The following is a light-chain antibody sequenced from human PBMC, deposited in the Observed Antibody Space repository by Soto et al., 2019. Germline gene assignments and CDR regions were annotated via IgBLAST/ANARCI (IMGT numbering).Light chain of an antibody. CDR3: QQYGSSPWT. V-gene: IGKV3-20*01. Sequence: EIVLTQSPGTLSLSPGERATLSCRPSQSVSSSYLVWHQQKPGQAPRLLIYAASRRATGIPDRFSGSGCGTDFTLTISRLEPEDFAVYYCQQYGSSPWTFGQGTKVDIK. CDR2: AAS. J-gene: IGKJ1*01. CDR1: QSVSSSY.